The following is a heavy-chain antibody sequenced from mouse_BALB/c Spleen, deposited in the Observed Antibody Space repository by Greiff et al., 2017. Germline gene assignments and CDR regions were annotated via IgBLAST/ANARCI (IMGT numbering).Heavy chain of an antibody. D-gene: IGHD2-4*01. V-gene: IGHV1S29*02. CDR1: GYTFTDYN. Sequence: EVQLQESGPELVKPGASVKISCKASGYTFTDYNMHWVKQSHGKSLEWIGYINPYNDGTKYNEKFKGKATLTSDKSSSTAYMELSSLTSEDSAVYYCARDYDKGAWFAYWGQGTLVTVSA. J-gene: IGHJ3*01. CDR2: INPYNDGT. CDR3: ARDYDKGAWFAY.